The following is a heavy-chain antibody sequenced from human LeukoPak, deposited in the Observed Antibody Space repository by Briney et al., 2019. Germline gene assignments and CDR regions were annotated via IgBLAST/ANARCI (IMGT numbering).Heavy chain of an antibody. Sequence: GGSLRLSCAASGSTFGNYYMSWVRQAPGKGLEWASAISGSGDSTYYGDSVKGRFTISRDNSKNTLYLQMNSLRAEDTAVYYCAKTRPLDSSSWSHGDYWGQGTLVTVSS. CDR1: GSTFGNYY. J-gene: IGHJ4*02. D-gene: IGHD6-13*01. CDR3: AKTRPLDSSSWSHGDY. V-gene: IGHV3-23*01. CDR2: ISGSGDST.